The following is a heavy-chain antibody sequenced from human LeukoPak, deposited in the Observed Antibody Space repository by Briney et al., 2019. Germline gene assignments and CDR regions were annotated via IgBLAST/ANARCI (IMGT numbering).Heavy chain of an antibody. D-gene: IGHD2-21*01. Sequence: DSLKGRFTMSRDNAKNSLYLHMNSLRAEDTAVYYCARDDWVSFDYWGQGTLVTVSS. J-gene: IGHJ4*02. CDR3: ARDDWVSFDY. V-gene: IGHV3-7*01.